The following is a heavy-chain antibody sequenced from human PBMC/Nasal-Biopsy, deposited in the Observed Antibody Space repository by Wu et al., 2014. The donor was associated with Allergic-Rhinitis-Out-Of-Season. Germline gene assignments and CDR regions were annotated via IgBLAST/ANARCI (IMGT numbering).Heavy chain of an antibody. Sequence: LRLSCAASGFPFSTYTLNWVRQAPGKGLEWVSSIRASSSDVYYADSVKGRFTISRDNAKNSLYLQMNSLRAEDTAVYYCARAFMRGAHSSWSWGDAFDYLGQGTMVTVSS. D-gene: IGHD6-13*01. J-gene: IGHJ3*01. V-gene: IGHV3-21*01. CDR3: ARAFMRGAHSSWSWGDAFDY. CDR1: GFPFSTYT. CDR2: IRASSSDV.